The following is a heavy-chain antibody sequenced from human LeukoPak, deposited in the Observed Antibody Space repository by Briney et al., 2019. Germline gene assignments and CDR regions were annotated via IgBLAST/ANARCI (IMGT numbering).Heavy chain of an antibody. J-gene: IGHJ4*02. D-gene: IGHD1-14*01. CDR3: ARQNRTLFDY. V-gene: IGHV4-59*08. CDR2: IYYSGST. CDR1: GGSISSYY. Sequence: YPSETLSLTCTVSGGSISSYYWSWIRQPPGKGLEWIGYIYYSGSTNYNPSLKSRVTISVDTSKNQFSLKLSSVTAADTAVYYCARQNRTLFDYWGQGTLVTVSS.